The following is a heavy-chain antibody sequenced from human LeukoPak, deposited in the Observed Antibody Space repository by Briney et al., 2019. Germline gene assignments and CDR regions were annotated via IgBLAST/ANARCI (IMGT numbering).Heavy chain of an antibody. V-gene: IGHV3-23*01. CDR1: GFTVSSNY. CDR3: AKPSRSSGWIYYFDY. D-gene: IGHD6-19*01. CDR2: ISGSGGST. J-gene: IGHJ4*02. Sequence: GGSLRLSCAASGFTVSSNYMSWVRQAPGKGLEWVSAISGSGGSTYYADSVKGRFTISRDNSKNTLYLQMNSLRAEDTAVYYCAKPSRSSGWIYYFDYWGQGTLVTVSS.